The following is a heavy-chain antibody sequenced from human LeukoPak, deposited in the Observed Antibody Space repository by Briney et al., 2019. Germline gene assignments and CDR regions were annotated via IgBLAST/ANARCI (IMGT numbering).Heavy chain of an antibody. CDR1: GGSISSYY. Sequence: SETLSLTCTVSGGSISSYYWSWIRQPPGKGLEWIGEINHSGSTNYNPSLKSRVTISVDTSKNQFSLKLSSVTAADTAVYYCARLYYYDSSGYPYWGQGTLVTVSS. V-gene: IGHV4-34*01. CDR2: INHSGST. D-gene: IGHD3-22*01. J-gene: IGHJ4*02. CDR3: ARLYYYDSSGYPY.